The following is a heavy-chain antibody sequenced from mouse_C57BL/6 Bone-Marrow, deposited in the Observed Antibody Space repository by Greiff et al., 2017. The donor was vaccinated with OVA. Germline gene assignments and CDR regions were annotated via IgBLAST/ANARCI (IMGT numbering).Heavy chain of an antibody. D-gene: IGHD2-5*01. CDR3: EKGVTTMDY. CDR1: GYTFTSYW. V-gene: IGHV1-7*01. CDR2: INPTSGYT. Sequence: QVQLQQSGAELAKPGASVKLSCKASGYTFTSYWMHWVKQRPGQGLEWIGEINPTSGYTKYNQKFKDKAPLTADKSSSTAYMQLSSLTYDDSAVYYCEKGVTTMDYWGQGTSVTVSS. J-gene: IGHJ4*01.